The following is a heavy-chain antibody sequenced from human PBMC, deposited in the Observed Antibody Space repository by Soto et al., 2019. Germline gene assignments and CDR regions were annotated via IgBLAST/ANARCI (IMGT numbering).Heavy chain of an antibody. D-gene: IGHD2-8*01. CDR3: AKNGLDNSPSAIDS. CDR2: ITGSGRDS. V-gene: IGHV3-23*01. Sequence: ETLSLTCTVSGGSISSGGYYWSWVRQAPGKGLDWVSDITGSGRDSYYADSVKGRFTISRDNSKNMVFLQMNSLRAEDTALYYCAKNGLDNSPSAIDSWGPGTLVTVSS. J-gene: IGHJ4*02. CDR1: GGSISSGGYY.